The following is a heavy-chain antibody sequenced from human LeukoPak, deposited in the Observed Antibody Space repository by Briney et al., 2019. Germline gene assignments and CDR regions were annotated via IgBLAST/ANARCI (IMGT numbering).Heavy chain of an antibody. CDR1: GGSISSYY. CDR3: ARAPYDILTGYRHGDAFDI. V-gene: IGHV4-59*01. D-gene: IGHD3-9*01. J-gene: IGHJ3*02. CDR2: IYYSGST. Sequence: SETLSLTCTVSGGSISSYYWSWIRQPAGKGLEWIGYIYYSGSTNYNPSLKSRVTISVDTSKNQFSLKLSSVTAADTAVYYCARAPYDILTGYRHGDAFDIWGQGTMVTVSS.